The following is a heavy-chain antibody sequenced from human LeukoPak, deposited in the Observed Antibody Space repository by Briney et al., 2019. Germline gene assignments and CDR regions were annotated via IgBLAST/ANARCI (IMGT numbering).Heavy chain of an antibody. D-gene: IGHD4-17*01. CDR1: GFTFSSYE. CDR3: ARVPATVRGTNYYYYYYMDV. J-gene: IGHJ6*03. Sequence: GSLRLSCAASGFTFSSYEMNWVRPAPGKGLEWVSYISSSGSTIYYADSVKGRFTISRDNAKNSLYLQMNSLRAEDTAVYYCARVPATVRGTNYYYYYYMDVWGKGTTVTISS. V-gene: IGHV3-48*03. CDR2: ISSSGSTI.